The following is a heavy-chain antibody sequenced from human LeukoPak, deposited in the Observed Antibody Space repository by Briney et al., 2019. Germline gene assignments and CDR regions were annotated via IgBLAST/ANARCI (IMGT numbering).Heavy chain of an antibody. Sequence: SVKVSCKASGGTCSSYAISWVRQAPGQGLEWMGRIIPIFGTANYAQKFQGRVTITADKSTSTAYMELSSLRSEDTAVYYCARDQDTVVVPAAGFDPWGQGTLVTVSS. D-gene: IGHD2-2*01. CDR2: IIPIFGTA. CDR1: GGTCSSYA. J-gene: IGHJ5*02. V-gene: IGHV1-69*06. CDR3: ARDQDTVVVPAAGFDP.